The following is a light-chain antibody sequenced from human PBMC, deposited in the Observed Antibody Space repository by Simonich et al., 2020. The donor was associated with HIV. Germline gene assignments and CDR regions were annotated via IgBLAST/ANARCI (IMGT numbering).Light chain of an antibody. Sequence: DIQLTQSPSSLSASVGDRVTITCRASQSINNYLNWYQQKPGKAPKLLIYAASSLQSGVPSRFRGSGSGTDFTLTISRLQPEDFATYFCQQSYITSYTLGPGTKLEIK. J-gene: IGKJ2*01. CDR1: QSINNY. CDR2: AAS. V-gene: IGKV1-39*01. CDR3: QQSYITSYT.